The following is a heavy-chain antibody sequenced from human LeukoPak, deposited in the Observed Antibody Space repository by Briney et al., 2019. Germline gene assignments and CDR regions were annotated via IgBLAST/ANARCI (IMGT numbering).Heavy chain of an antibody. Sequence: GGSLRLSCAASGFTFSSYGMHWVRQAPGKGLEWVAVIWYDGSNKYYADSVKGRFTISRDNSKNTLYLQMNSLRAEDTAVYYCARDTWDYDYVWGSYRHGGLFDYWGQGTLVTVSS. CDR3: ARDTWDYDYVWGSYRHGGLFDY. V-gene: IGHV3-33*01. CDR1: GFTFSSYG. CDR2: IWYDGSNK. D-gene: IGHD3-16*02. J-gene: IGHJ4*02.